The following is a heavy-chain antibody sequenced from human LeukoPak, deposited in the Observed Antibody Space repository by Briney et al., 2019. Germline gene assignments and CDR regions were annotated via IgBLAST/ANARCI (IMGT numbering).Heavy chain of an antibody. D-gene: IGHD3-10*01. CDR2: IYPGDSDT. J-gene: IGHJ4*02. V-gene: IGHV5-51*01. CDR1: GYSFTSYW. Sequence: GESLKISCKGSGYSFTSYWIGWVPQMPGKGLEWMGIIYPGDSDTRYSPSFQGQVTISADKSISTAYLQWSSLKASDTAMYYCARALLLWFGQTQGGYYFGYWGQGTLVTVSS. CDR3: ARALLLWFGQTQGGYYFGY.